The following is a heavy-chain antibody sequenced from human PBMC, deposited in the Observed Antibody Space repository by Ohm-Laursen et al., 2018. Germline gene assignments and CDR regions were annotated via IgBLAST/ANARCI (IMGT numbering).Heavy chain of an antibody. CDR2: INHSGST. CDR3: ARGLWWFDP. V-gene: IGHV4-34*01. J-gene: IGHJ5*02. Sequence: TLSLTCAVYGGSFSGYYWSWIRQPPGKGLEWIGEINHSGSTNYNPSLKSRVTISVDTSKNQFSLKLSSVTAADTALYYCARGLWWFDPWGQGTLVTVSS. CDR1: GGSFSGYY.